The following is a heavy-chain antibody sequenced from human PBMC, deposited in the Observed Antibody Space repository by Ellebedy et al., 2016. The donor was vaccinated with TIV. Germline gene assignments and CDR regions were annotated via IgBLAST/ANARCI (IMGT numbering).Heavy chain of an antibody. D-gene: IGHD3-9*01. J-gene: IGHJ2*01. Sequence: GESLKISCAASGFTFSNYDMHWVRQATGKGLEWVSAIGTGGDTYYPGSVKGRFTVSREDAKNSLYLQMNSLRAGDTAVYYCAREILDSLSHGWYFDLWGRGTLVTVSS. CDR1: GFTFSNYD. V-gene: IGHV3-13*01. CDR3: AREILDSLSHGWYFDL. CDR2: IGTGGDT.